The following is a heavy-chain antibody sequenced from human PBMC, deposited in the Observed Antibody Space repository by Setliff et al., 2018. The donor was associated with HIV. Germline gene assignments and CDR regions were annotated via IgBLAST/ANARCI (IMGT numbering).Heavy chain of an antibody. Sequence: ASVKVSCKASGYTFTSYYMHWVRQAPGQGLEWLGIINPSGGTTNYAQKFQGRVTMTRDTSTSTLYMELSSLRSEDTAVYYCARDGHYNFWSGYYYYYLYYLDEWGKGTTVTVSS. V-gene: IGHV1-46*01. CDR3: ARDGHYNFWSGYYYYYLYYLDE. D-gene: IGHD3-3*01. J-gene: IGHJ6*03. CDR2: INPSGGTT. CDR1: GYTFTSYY.